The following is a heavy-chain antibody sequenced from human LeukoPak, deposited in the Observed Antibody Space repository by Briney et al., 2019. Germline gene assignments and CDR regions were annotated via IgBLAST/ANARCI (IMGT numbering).Heavy chain of an antibody. CDR2: ISSSSSYI. CDR3: ARGKNGDYSFFYYYYMDV. V-gene: IGHV3-21*01. CDR1: GFTFSSYS. Sequence: GSLRLSCAASGFTFSSYSMNWVRQAPGKGLEWVSSISSSSSYIYYADSVKGRFTISRDNAKNSLYLQMNSLRAEDTAVYYCARGKNGDYSFFYYYYMDVWGKGTTVTVSS. D-gene: IGHD4-17*01. J-gene: IGHJ6*03.